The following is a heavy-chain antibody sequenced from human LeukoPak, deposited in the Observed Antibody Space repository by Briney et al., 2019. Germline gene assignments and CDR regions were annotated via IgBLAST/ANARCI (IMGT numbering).Heavy chain of an antibody. CDR2: ISMSGSVI. D-gene: IGHD3-22*01. V-gene: IGHV3-11*01. Sequence: GGSLRLSCAASGFEFRDYYMSWIRQAPGKGLEWISYISMSGSVIQYSDSVKGRFTTSRDNVKNSLHLQMDSLRVDDTAVYYCARGGWSRGWFDPWGQGTLASVSS. CDR3: ARGGWSRGWFDP. J-gene: IGHJ5*02. CDR1: GFEFRDYY.